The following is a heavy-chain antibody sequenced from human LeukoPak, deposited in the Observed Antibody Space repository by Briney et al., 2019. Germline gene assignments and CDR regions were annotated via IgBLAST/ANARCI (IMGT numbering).Heavy chain of an antibody. Sequence: GASVKVSCKASGGTFSSYAISWVRQAPGQGLEWMGRIIPILGIANYAQKFQGRVTITADKSTSTAYMELSSLRSEDTAVYYCARDLTEDYYYYGMDVWGRGTTVTVSS. CDR1: GGTFSSYA. J-gene: IGHJ6*02. CDR3: ARDLTEDYYYYGMDV. CDR2: IIPILGIA. V-gene: IGHV1-69*04. D-gene: IGHD1-20*01.